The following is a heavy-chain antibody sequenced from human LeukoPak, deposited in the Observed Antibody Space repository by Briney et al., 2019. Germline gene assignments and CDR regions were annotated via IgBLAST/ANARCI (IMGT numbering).Heavy chain of an antibody. CDR1: GYMFTNYD. CDR2: RNPQSGNT. CDR3: ARGPNYSNFGSAYYYYMDV. Sequence: RASVKVSCKSSGYMFTNYDINWVRQATGQGLEWMRWRNPQSGNTGYAQKFRGRVTITRDTSITTAYMELSSLQSEDTAVYYCARGPNYSNFGSAYYYYMDVWGKGTTVTVSS. J-gene: IGHJ6*03. D-gene: IGHD4-11*01. V-gene: IGHV1-8*03.